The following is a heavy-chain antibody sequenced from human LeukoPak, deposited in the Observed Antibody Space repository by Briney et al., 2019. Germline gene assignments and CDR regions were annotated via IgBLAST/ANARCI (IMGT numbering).Heavy chain of an antibody. V-gene: IGHV4-30-2*01. J-gene: IGHJ4*02. CDR2: IYHSGST. Sequence: PSETLSLTCAVSGGSISSGGYSWSWIRQPPGKGLEWIGYIYHSGSTYYNPSLKSRVTISVDRSKNQFSLKLSSVTAADTAVYYCARRQYYDFWSGYYPFDYWGQGTLVTVSS. CDR1: GGSISSGGYS. D-gene: IGHD3-3*01. CDR3: ARRQYYDFWSGYYPFDY.